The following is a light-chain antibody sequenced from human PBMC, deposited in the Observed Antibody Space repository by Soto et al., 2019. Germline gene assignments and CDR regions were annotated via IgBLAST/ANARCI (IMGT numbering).Light chain of an antibody. CDR2: GNN. J-gene: IGLJ2*01. V-gene: IGLV1-40*01. CDR1: SSNIGAGYD. CDR3: QSFDSSLSAVV. Sequence: QSVLTQPPSVSGAPGQRVTISCTGSSSNIGAGYDVHWYQQLPGTAPKLLIYGNNNRPSGVPDRFSGSKSGTSASLAITGLQAEDEADYSCQSFDSSLSAVVFGAGTKLTVL.